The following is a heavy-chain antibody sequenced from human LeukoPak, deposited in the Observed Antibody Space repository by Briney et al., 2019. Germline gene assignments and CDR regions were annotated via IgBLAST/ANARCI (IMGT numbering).Heavy chain of an antibody. Sequence: GGSLRLSCAASGFTFSSYWMSWVRQAPGEGLEWVAHIKQDGSQEYYVDSVKGRFTISRDSAKNSLYLQMNSLRAEDTAVYYCARGVPYDSWSGPHYSDYWGQGTLVTVSS. CDR3: ARGVPYDSWSGPHYSDY. CDR2: IKQDGSQE. V-gene: IGHV3-7*01. J-gene: IGHJ4*02. D-gene: IGHD3-3*01. CDR1: GFTFSSYW.